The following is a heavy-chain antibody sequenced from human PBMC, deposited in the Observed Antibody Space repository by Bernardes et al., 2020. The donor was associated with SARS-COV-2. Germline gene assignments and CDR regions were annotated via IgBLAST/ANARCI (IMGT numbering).Heavy chain of an antibody. J-gene: IGHJ5*02. Sequence: GGSLRLSCSASGFTFRNYPMHWVRQAPGKGLDCVSAINNDGRSTYYADSVKGRFTISRDNSKNILYLQMTNLRPEDTALYYCAKVADGCFDPWGKGTLVIVSS. CDR3: AKVADGCFDP. CDR1: GFTFRNYP. V-gene: IGHV3-64D*06. CDR2: INNDGRST.